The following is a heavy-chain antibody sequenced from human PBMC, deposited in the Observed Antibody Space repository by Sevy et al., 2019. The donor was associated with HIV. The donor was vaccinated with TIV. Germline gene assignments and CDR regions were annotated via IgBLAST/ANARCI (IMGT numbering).Heavy chain of an antibody. CDR2: IIPIFGTA. D-gene: IGHD6-13*01. J-gene: IGHJ3*02. Sequence: ASVKVSCKASGGTFSSYAISWVRQAPGQGLEWMGGIIPIFGTANYAQKFQGRVTITADESTSTAYMELSSLRSEDTAVYYCARPAGHKADAFDIWGQGTMVTVSS. CDR3: ARPAGHKADAFDI. CDR1: GGTFSSYA. V-gene: IGHV1-69*13.